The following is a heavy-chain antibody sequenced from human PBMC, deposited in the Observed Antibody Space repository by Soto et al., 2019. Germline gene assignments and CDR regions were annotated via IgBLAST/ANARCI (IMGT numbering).Heavy chain of an antibody. V-gene: IGHV1-69*01. J-gene: IGHJ5*02. Sequence: QVRLVQSGAEVKKPGSSVKVSCKASGGTFSNYAITSLRLAPGQGLEWLGGIIPVFGTVNYAQKFQGRVTITADESTSTAYMELNRLRSEDTAVYYCARDNPYTNSFGNWFDPWGQGNLVIVS. D-gene: IGHD6-13*01. CDR2: IIPVFGTV. CDR1: GGTFSNYA. CDR3: ARDNPYTNSFGNWFDP.